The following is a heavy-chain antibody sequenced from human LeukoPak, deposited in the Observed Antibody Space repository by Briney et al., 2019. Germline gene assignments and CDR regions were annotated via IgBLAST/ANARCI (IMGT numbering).Heavy chain of an antibody. D-gene: IGHD4-23*01. Sequence: SETLSLTCAVSGGSFTVYNWSCIREPPRKGLEWIGEINHSGITNYNPSLKSRVTISVDTSKNQFPLKLSSVTAADTAVYYCARAVGLDDIWGQGTMVTVSS. CDR1: GGSFTVYN. CDR2: INHSGIT. CDR3: ARAVGLDDI. J-gene: IGHJ3*02. V-gene: IGHV4-34*01.